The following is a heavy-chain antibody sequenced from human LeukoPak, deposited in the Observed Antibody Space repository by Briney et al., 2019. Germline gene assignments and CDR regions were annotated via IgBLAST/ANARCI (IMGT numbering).Heavy chain of an antibody. CDR3: ARDLKGFNL. CDR1: GFYFNAYL. Sequence: GGSLRLSCVASGFYFNAYLTSWVRQAPGKGLEWVANIKQDGSQKFYLDSVRGRFTISRDNGNNSLYLHMSRLRVEDTAVYYCARDLKGFNLWGQGALVTVSS. V-gene: IGHV3-7*04. J-gene: IGHJ5*02. CDR2: IKQDGSQK.